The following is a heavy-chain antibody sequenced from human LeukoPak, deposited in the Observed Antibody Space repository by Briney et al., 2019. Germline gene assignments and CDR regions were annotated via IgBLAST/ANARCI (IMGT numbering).Heavy chain of an antibody. CDR3: ARGAPYYYGSTRQIIAEYFQH. CDR2: IYPSGGST. D-gene: IGHD3-10*01. V-gene: IGHV1-46*01. CDR1: GYTFTNYY. Sequence: ASVKVSCKASGYTFTNYYMHWVRQAPGQGLEWRGIIYPSGGSTSYAQKFQGRVTMTRDMSTSTVYMELSSLRSEDTAVYYCARGAPYYYGSTRQIIAEYFQHWGQGTLVTVSS. J-gene: IGHJ1*01.